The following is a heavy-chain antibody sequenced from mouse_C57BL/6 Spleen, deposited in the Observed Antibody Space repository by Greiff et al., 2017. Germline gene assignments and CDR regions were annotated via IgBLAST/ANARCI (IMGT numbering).Heavy chain of an antibody. J-gene: IGHJ1*03. D-gene: IGHD1-1*01. V-gene: IGHV10-3*01. CDR1: GFTFNTYA. CDR3: VREYYGSSYCYFDV. Sequence: EVKLQESGGGLVQPTGSLKLSCAASGFTFNTYAMHWVRQAPGKGLEWVARIRSKSSNYATYYAASVKDRFTISRDDSQSMLYLQMNNLKTEDTAMDDCVREYYGSSYCYFDVWGTGTTVTVSS. CDR2: IRSKSSNYAT.